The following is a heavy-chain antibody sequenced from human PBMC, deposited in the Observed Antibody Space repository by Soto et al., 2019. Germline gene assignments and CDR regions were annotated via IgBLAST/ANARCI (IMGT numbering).Heavy chain of an antibody. V-gene: IGHV6-1*01. Sequence: QAQLQQSGPGLVKPSQTLSLTCAISGDSVSSNSAAWNWIRQSPSRGLEWLGRTYYRSKWYNDYSVYVKSRLTINADTSTNQFSLQLNSVTPEDTAVYYCAREGCSGDYGYSLDPWGQGTLVTVSS. CDR3: AREGCSGDYGYSLDP. D-gene: IGHD2-15*01. J-gene: IGHJ5*02. CDR2: TYYRSKWYN. CDR1: GDSVSSNSAA.